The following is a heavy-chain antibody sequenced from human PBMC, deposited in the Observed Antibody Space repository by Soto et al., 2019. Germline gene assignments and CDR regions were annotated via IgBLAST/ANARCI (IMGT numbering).Heavy chain of an antibody. J-gene: IGHJ6*03. CDR2: MYHTGTT. Sequence: SETLSLTCGVSGGSISRGGYSWNWIRQPPGKGLEWIGYMYHTGTTNYNPSLKSRVTISLGTSKNQFSLKLSSVTAADTAVYYCARGSGSRYHDILTGYYRYYYYYVDGRGKGTTVTVSS. CDR1: GGSISRGGYS. CDR3: ARGSGSRYHDILTGYYRYYYYYVDG. D-gene: IGHD3-9*01. V-gene: IGHV4-30-2*01.